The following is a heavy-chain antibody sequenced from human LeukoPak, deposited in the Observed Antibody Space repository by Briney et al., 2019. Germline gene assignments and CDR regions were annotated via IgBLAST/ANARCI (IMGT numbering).Heavy chain of an antibody. CDR3: ARHSTAYCGGDCPGAFDI. D-gene: IGHD2-21*02. Sequence: SETLSLTCTVSGGSINSYYWSWIRQPPGKGLEWIGYIYYSGSTNYNPSLKSRVTISLDTSKNQFSLKLSSVTAADTAVYYCARHSTAYCGGDCPGAFDIWGQGTMVTVSS. J-gene: IGHJ3*02. CDR2: IYYSGST. V-gene: IGHV4-59*08. CDR1: GGSINSYY.